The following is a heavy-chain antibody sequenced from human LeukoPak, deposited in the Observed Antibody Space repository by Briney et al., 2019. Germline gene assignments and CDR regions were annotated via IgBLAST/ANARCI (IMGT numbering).Heavy chain of an antibody. CDR2: IPYDGSNK. Sequence: GGSLRLSCAASGFTFSSYGMHWVRQAPGKGLEWVAVIPYDGSNKYYADSVKGRFTISRDNSKNTLYLQMNSLRAEDTAVYYCAKERYIDWGQGTLVTVSS. J-gene: IGHJ4*02. D-gene: IGHD1-14*01. V-gene: IGHV3-30*18. CDR3: AKERYID. CDR1: GFTFSSYG.